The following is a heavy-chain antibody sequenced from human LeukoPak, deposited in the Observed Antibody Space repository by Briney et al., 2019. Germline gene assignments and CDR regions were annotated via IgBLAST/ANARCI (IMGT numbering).Heavy chain of an antibody. CDR2: IYYSGST. CDR1: GGSISSYY. Sequence: PSETLSLTCTVSGGSISSYYWSWIRQPPGKGLEWIGYIYYSGSTNYNPSLKSRVTISVDTSKNQFSLKLSSVTAADTAVYYCARDKEGLGRTDHWGQGTLVTVSS. CDR3: ARDKEGLGRTDH. J-gene: IGHJ4*02. V-gene: IGHV4-59*01. D-gene: IGHD1-26*01.